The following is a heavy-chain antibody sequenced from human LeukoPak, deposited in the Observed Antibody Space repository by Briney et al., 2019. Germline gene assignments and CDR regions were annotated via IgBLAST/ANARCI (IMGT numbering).Heavy chain of an antibody. CDR1: GGTFSSYA. CDR2: IIPILGIA. J-gene: IGHJ4*02. V-gene: IGHV1-69*04. D-gene: IGHD2-2*01. CDR3: ARDSSGQLLLLPE. Sequence: SVKVSCKVSGGTFSSYAISWVRQAPGQGLEWMGRIIPILGIANYAQKFQGRVTITADKSTSTAYMELSSLRSEDTAVYYCARDSSGQLLLLPEWGQGTLVTVSS.